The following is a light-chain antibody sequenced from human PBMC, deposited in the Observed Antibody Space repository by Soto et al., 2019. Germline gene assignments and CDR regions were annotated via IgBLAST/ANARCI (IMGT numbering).Light chain of an antibody. Sequence: VLTQPPSVSGAPGQRVTISCTGSSSNIGAGYDVHWYQQLPGTAPKLLIYANNFRPSGVPDRFSGSKSGTSASLAITGLQAEDEADYYCQSYDSSLSGYVFGTGTKVTVL. CDR3: QSYDSSLSGYV. V-gene: IGLV1-40*01. CDR2: ANN. J-gene: IGLJ1*01. CDR1: SSNIGAGYD.